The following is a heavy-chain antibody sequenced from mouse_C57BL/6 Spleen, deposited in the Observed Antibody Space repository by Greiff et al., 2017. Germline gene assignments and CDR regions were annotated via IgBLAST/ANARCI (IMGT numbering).Heavy chain of an antibody. CDR1: GYTFTSYW. CDR3: ARGGDYDGSSFNWYGDV. V-gene: IGHV1-55*01. J-gene: IGHJ1*03. Sequence: QVQLQQPGAELVKPGASVKLSCKASGYTFTSYWITWVKQRPGPGLAWIGDIYPGRGSPNYNETFKSQATLTVDTSSSTAYMQRSSLTSEDSAVYYCARGGDYDGSSFNWYGDVWGTGTTVTVSS. CDR2: IYPGRGSP. D-gene: IGHD1-1*01.